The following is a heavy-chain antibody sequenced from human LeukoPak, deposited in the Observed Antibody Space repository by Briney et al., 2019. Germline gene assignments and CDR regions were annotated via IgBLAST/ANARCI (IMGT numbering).Heavy chain of an antibody. J-gene: IGHJ4*02. CDR1: GGSFSGYY. CDR2: INHSGST. Sequence: SETLSLTCAVYGGSFSGYYWSWIRQPPGKGLEWIGEINHSGSTNYNPSLKSRATISVDTSKNQFSLKLSSVTAADTAVYYCARSAVRYYDYVWGSYRYTGIFDYWGQGTLVTVSS. V-gene: IGHV4-34*01. CDR3: ARSAVRYYDYVWGSYRYTGIFDY. D-gene: IGHD3-16*02.